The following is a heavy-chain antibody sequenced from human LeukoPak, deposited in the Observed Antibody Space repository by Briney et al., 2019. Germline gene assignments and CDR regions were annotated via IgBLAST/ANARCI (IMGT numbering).Heavy chain of an antibody. CDR1: GVSISSSNSY. V-gene: IGHV4-39*07. CDR2: IYYSGST. CDR3: ARGAWNYVFDY. D-gene: IGHD1-7*01. Sequence: SETLPLTCTVSGVSISSSNSYWGWIRQPPGKGLEWIGSIYYSGSTYYNPSLKSRVTISVDTSKNQFSLKLSSVTAADTAVYYCARGAWNYVFDYWGQGTLVTVSS. J-gene: IGHJ4*02.